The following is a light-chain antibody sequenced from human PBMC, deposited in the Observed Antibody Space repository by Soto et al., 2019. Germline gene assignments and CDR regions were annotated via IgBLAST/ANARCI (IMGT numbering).Light chain of an antibody. J-gene: IGLJ3*02. Sequence: QSALTQPASVSGSPGQSITISCIGTTSDVGGYNYVSWYQHHPAKAPKLLIYDVSSRPSGVSNRFSGSKSGNTASLTISGLQAEDEADYYCTSYTSGSTPWVFGGGTKLTVL. CDR1: TSDVGGYNY. CDR3: TSYTSGSTPWV. V-gene: IGLV2-14*03. CDR2: DVS.